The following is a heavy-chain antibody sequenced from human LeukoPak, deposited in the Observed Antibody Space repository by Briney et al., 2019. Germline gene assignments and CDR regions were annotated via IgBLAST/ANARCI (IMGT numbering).Heavy chain of an antibody. D-gene: IGHD6-19*01. V-gene: IGHV1-69*04. CDR3: AREVSSGWSFDY. CDR1: GGTFSSYA. Sequence: GASVKVSCKASGGTFSSYAISWVRQAPGQGLEWMGRIIPILGIANYAQKFQGRVTITADKSTSTAYMELSSLRSEDTAVYYCAREVSSGWSFDYRGQGTLVTVSS. J-gene: IGHJ4*02. CDR2: IIPILGIA.